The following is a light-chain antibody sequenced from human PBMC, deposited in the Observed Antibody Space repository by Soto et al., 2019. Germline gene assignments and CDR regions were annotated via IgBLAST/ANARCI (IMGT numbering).Light chain of an antibody. J-gene: IGKJ1*01. CDR1: QNIDNY. CDR3: QQGSTNRWT. CDR2: AAS. V-gene: IGKV1-39*01. Sequence: DIKMTQSPSSLSASVGDRVTITCRASQNIDNYLNWYQQKPGKAPKLLIYAASSLYSGVPSRFSGSGSGTDFNLTISSLQPEDFATYYCQQGSTNRWTFGQGTKVEVK.